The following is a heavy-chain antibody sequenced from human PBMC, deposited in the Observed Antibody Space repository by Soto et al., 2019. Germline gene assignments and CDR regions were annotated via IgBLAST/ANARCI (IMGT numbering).Heavy chain of an antibody. CDR3: PRGIFLARAAAYFDY. J-gene: IGHJ4*02. CDR1: GGSINRAGYY. Sequence: QVQLLESGPGLVKPSQTLSLTCSVSGGSINRAGYYWTWLRQLPGKGLEWLGYIYYSGTTYSNPCLKSRITISMGTSENQFSLKVSAVTAADTAVYYCPRGIFLARAAAYFDYWGQGTLVTVSS. D-gene: IGHD6-13*01. V-gene: IGHV4-31*03. CDR2: IYYSGTT.